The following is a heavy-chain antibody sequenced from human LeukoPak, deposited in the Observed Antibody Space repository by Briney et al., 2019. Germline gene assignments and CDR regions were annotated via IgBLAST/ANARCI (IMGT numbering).Heavy chain of an antibody. CDR1: GFTFSSYS. D-gene: IGHD2-2*01. Sequence: GGSPRLSCAASGFTFSSYSMNWVRQAPGKGLEWVSSISTRDNYIYYADSVKGRFTISRDYAKNSLYLQMNSLRAEDTAVYYCARGSTSREGGYFMDVWGKGTTVAVSS. CDR2: ISTRDNYI. V-gene: IGHV3-21*06. CDR3: ARGSTSREGGYFMDV. J-gene: IGHJ6*03.